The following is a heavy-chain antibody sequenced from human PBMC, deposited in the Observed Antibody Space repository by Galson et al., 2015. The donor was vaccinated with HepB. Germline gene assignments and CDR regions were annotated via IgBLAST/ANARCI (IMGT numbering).Heavy chain of an antibody. Sequence: VKVSCKASGYTFTSHYMHWVRQAPGQGLEWMGIINPSGGSTSYAQKFQGRVTMTRDTSTSTVYMELSSLRSEDTAVYYCARDGIEPAMGLSYYGMDVWGQGTTVTVSS. V-gene: IGHV1-46*01. CDR2: INPSGGST. D-gene: IGHD5-18*01. CDR1: GYTFTSHY. J-gene: IGHJ6*02. CDR3: ARDGIEPAMGLSYYGMDV.